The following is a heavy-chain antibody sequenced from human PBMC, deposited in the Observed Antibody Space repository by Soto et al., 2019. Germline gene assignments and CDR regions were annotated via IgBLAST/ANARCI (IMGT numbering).Heavy chain of an antibody. D-gene: IGHD3-10*01. CDR2: ISGGSSVT. V-gene: IGHV3-23*01. J-gene: IGHJ4*02. Sequence: GGSLSLSCTASGFTFSDYAMTWVRQAPGKGLEWVSTISGGSSVTYYGDSVRGRFTISRDNAKKTLFLQLNRLSAEDTATYYCAKVLSKNYYYPFDFWGQGTQDTVSS. CDR1: GFTFSDYA. CDR3: AKVLSKNYYYPFDF.